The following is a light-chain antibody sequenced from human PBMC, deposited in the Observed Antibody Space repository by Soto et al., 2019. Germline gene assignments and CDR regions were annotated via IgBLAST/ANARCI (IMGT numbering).Light chain of an antibody. CDR1: SSNIGAGYA. V-gene: IGLV1-40*01. J-gene: IGLJ1*01. CDR3: QTLDSSLNVYV. CDR2: DNL. Sequence: QAVVTQPPSVSGAPGQRVTISCTGSSSNIGAGYAVHWYQQLPGTAPKLLIYDNLNRPSGVPDRFSGSKSGTSASLAITGLQAEDEADYYCQTLDSSLNVYVFGPGTKLTVL.